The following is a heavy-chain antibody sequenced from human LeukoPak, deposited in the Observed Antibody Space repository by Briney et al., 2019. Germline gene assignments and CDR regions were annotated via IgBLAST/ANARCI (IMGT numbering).Heavy chain of an antibody. J-gene: IGHJ4*02. V-gene: IGHV3-48*03. CDR1: GFTFSSCE. CDR2: ISSSGSNK. Sequence: GSLRLSCAASGFTFSSCEINWVRQAPGKGLEWVSYISSSGSNKYYADSVKGRFTISRDNAKNSLYLQMNSLRAEDTAVYYCARVLSTVTTFDYWGQGTLVTVSS. D-gene: IGHD4-17*01. CDR3: ARVLSTVTTFDY.